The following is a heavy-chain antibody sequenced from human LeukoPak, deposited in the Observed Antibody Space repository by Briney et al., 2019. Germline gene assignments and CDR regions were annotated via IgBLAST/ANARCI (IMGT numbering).Heavy chain of an antibody. CDR2: IGGSGVST. V-gene: IGHV3-23*01. D-gene: IGHD6-6*01. J-gene: IGHJ2*01. Sequence: GGSLRLSCAASGFTFSNYVMSWVRQAPGKGLEWVSAIGGSGVSTYYADSVKGRFTISRDNSKSTLYLQMNGLRAEDTAVYYCAKASSSPPRYFDLWGRGTLVTVSS. CDR3: AKASSSPPRYFDL. CDR1: GFTFSNYV.